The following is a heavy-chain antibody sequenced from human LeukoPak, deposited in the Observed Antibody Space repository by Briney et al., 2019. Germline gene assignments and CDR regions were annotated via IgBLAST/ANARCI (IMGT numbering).Heavy chain of an antibody. CDR3: ARDLIHRSGEANY. V-gene: IGHV3-11*05. D-gene: IGHD3-22*01. CDR2: ISSSGSST. Sequence: GGSLRLSCATSGFTFSDFYMSWIRQAPGKGLEWISYISSSGSSTNYADSVKGRFTISRDNAKNSLYLQMNSLRAEDTAVYYCARDLIHRSGEANYWGQGTLVTVSS. J-gene: IGHJ4*02. CDR1: GFTFSDFY.